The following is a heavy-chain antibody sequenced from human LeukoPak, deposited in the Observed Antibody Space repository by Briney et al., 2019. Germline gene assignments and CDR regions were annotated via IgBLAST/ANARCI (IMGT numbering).Heavy chain of an antibody. Sequence: SETLSLTCTVSGDSISRSTYYWAWIRQPPGKGLEWIGSVYYGRSPYFNPSLESRVTISVDTSKNQFSLKLSSVTAADTAVYYCARDDGIAAAGLFDYWGQGTLVTVSS. D-gene: IGHD6-13*01. CDR3: ARDDGIAAAGLFDY. J-gene: IGHJ4*02. V-gene: IGHV4-39*02. CDR2: VYYGRSP. CDR1: GDSISRSTYY.